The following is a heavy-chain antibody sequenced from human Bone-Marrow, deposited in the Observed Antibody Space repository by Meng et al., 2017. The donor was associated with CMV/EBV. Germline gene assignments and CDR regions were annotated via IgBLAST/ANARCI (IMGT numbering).Heavy chain of an antibody. CDR3: AREFFSGVVVWGGDSWFDP. CDR2: IYYSGST. J-gene: IGHJ5*02. CDR1: GGSISSYY. V-gene: IGHV4-59*12. Sequence: SETLSLTCTVSGGSISSYYWSWIRQPPGKGLEWIGYIYYSGSTNYNPSLKSRVTISVDTSKNQFSLKLSSVTAADTAVYCCAREFFSGVVVWGGDSWFDPWGQGTLVTVSS. D-gene: IGHD2-21*01.